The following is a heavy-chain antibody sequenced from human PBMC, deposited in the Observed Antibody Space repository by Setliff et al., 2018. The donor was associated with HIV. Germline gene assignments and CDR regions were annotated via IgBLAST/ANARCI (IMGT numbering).Heavy chain of an antibody. CDR2: IKNKFDGGTT. CDR3: ITEEEDLLLKVSAIDS. CDR1: GFTFKTAW. V-gene: IGHV3-15*05. D-gene: IGHD2-8*01. J-gene: IGHJ5*01. Sequence: PGGSLRLSCTGSGFTFKTAWMGWVRQTPGKGLEWIGHIKNKFDGGTTDYTAPVKDRFIISRDDSKKTMYLQMNSLKTEDTAIYYCITEEEDLLLKVSAIDSWGQGTLVTVSS.